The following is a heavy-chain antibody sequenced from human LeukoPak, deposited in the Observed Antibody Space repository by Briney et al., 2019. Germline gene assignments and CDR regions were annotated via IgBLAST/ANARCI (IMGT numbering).Heavy chain of an antibody. CDR3: ATVGRSSRPGY. CDR1: GFTFSNSE. D-gene: IGHD6-6*01. Sequence: GGSLRLSCVASGFTFSNSEKNWVRQAPGKGLEWVSYITTGGGTTYYAGSVKGRFTISRDNAKNSLYLQMSSLRAEDTATYYCATVGRSSRPGYGGQGALVTVSS. CDR2: ITTGGGTT. J-gene: IGHJ4*02. V-gene: IGHV3-48*03.